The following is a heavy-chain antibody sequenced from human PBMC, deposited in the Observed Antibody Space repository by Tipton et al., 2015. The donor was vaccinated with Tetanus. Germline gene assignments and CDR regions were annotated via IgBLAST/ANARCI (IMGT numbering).Heavy chain of an antibody. Sequence: TLSLTCAVYGASFSDYYWSWIRQAPGKGLEWIGEINHSGNTNHNPSLKSRVTLSVDTSKNQFSLKLNSVTAADTAMYYCVTVNFPNYYLYGMDVWGQGPTVTVSS. J-gene: IGHJ6*02. CDR1: GASFSDYY. CDR2: INHSGNT. D-gene: IGHD1-1*01. V-gene: IGHV4-34*01. CDR3: VTVNFPNYYLYGMDV.